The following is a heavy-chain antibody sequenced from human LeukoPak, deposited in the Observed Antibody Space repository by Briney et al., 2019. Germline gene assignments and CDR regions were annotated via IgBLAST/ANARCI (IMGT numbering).Heavy chain of an antibody. CDR2: INAGNGNT. CDR3: ARYGDYYDSSGYPYGMDV. J-gene: IGHJ6*02. D-gene: IGHD3-22*01. V-gene: IGHV1-3*01. Sequence: ASVKVSCKASGYTFTSYAMHWVRQAPGQRVEWMGWINAGNGNTKYSQKFQGRVTITRDTSASTAYMELSSLRSEDTAVYYCARYGDYYDSSGYPYGMDVWGQGTTVTVSS. CDR1: GYTFTSYA.